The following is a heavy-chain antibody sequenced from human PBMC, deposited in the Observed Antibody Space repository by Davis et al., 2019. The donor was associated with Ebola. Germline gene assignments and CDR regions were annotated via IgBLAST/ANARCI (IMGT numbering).Heavy chain of an antibody. D-gene: IGHD1-26*01. V-gene: IGHV3-21*01. CDR3: AIQGPGELSFMDV. CDR2: ISSDRDYI. J-gene: IGHJ6*02. Sequence: PGGSLRLSCAASAFTFTTYSMSWVRQAPGKGLEWVSSISSDRDYIYYADSAKGRFTISRDNAKNSLYLQMNSLRAEDTAVYYCAIQGPGELSFMDVWGQGTTVTVSS. CDR1: AFTFTTYS.